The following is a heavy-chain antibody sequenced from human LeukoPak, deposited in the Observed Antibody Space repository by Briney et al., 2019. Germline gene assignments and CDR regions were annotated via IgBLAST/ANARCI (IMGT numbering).Heavy chain of an antibody. CDR1: GGTFSSYA. Sequence: ASVKVSCKASGGTFSSYAISWVRQAPGQGLEWMGWINPNSGGTNYAQKFQGRVTMTRDTSISTAYMELSRLRSDDTAVYYCAVEASYGGNSYNHWGQGTLVTVSS. J-gene: IGHJ4*02. V-gene: IGHV1-2*02. CDR3: AVEASYGGNSYNH. CDR2: INPNSGGT. D-gene: IGHD4-23*01.